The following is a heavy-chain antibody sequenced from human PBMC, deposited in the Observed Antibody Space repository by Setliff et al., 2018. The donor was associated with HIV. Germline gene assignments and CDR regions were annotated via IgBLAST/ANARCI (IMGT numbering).Heavy chain of an antibody. CDR1: NASFSDYY. CDR2: INQSGST. V-gene: IGHV4-34*01. Sequence: PSETLSLTCAVYNASFSDYYRGWIRQAPGKGLEWIGEINQSGSTNYNSSLRSRVTMSINLSKNQFSLKLTSVTAADTAVYYCAGRAYGPLEHWGQG. J-gene: IGHJ4*02. D-gene: IGHD4-17*01. CDR3: AGRAYGPLEH.